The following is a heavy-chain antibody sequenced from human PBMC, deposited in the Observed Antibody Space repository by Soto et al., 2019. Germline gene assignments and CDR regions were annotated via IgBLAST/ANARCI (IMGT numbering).Heavy chain of an antibody. D-gene: IGHD1-26*01. CDR3: ASGTTVETASY. J-gene: IGHJ4*02. CDR1: GYTFTSYG. Sequence: QVQLVQSGAEVKKPGASVKVSCKASGYTFTSYGISWVRQAPGQGLEWMGWISAYNGNTNYAQKLQLPVTIPTDTSTSTAYMELRSLISDDTAVYYCASGTTVETASYWGQGTLVTVSS. CDR2: ISAYNGNT. V-gene: IGHV1-18*01.